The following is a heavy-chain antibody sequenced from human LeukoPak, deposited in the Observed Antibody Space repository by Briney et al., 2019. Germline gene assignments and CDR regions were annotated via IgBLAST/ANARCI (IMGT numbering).Heavy chain of an antibody. J-gene: IGHJ4*02. CDR1: GFTVSTYP. V-gene: IGHV3-23*01. CDR3: LQKQSGRQLLE. D-gene: IGHD6-19*01. CDR2: ISGGHDTT. Sequence: GGSLRLSCAASGFTVSTYPMGWVRQAPGKGLEWVSAISGGHDTTFYADSVQGRFFISRDNFKNTLLLQMNSLRVDDTAVYYCLQKQSGRQLLEWGQGTLVTVSS.